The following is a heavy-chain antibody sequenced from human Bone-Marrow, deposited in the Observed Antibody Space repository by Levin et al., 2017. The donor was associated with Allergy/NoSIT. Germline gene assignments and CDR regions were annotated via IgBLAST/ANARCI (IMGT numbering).Heavy chain of an antibody. D-gene: IGHD6-13*01. CDR3: ARDRSQIAAAGTGKQNYYYYYGMDV. Sequence: AASVKVSCKASGYTFTSYAMNWVRQAPGQGLEWMGWINTNTGNPTYAQGFTGRFVFSLDTSVSTAYLQICSLKAEDTAVYYCARDRSQIAAAGTGKQNYYYYYGMDVWGQGTTVTVSS. J-gene: IGHJ6*02. CDR2: INTNTGNP. CDR1: GYTFTSYA. V-gene: IGHV7-4-1*01.